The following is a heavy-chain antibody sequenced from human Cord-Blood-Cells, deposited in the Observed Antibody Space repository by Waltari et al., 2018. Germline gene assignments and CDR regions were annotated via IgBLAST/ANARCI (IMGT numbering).Heavy chain of an antibody. CDR1: GFTFSSYS. V-gene: IGHV3-21*01. CDR2: ISSSSSYI. CDR3: AGGYCSSTSCYDAFDI. D-gene: IGHD2-2*01. Sequence: EVQLVESGGGLVKPGGSLRLSCAASGFTFSSYSMNWVRQAPGKGLGWVSSISSSSSYIYYADSVKGRFTISRDNAKNSLYLQMNSLRAEDTAVYYCAGGYCSSTSCYDAFDIWGQGTMVTVSS. J-gene: IGHJ3*02.